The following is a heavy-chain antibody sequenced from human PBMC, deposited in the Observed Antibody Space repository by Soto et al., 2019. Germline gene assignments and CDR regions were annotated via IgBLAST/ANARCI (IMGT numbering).Heavy chain of an antibody. D-gene: IGHD5-18*01. J-gene: IGHJ6*04. Sequence: SETLSLTCTVAGGSISSSSYYRGWIRQPPGKGLEWIGSIYYSGSTYYNPSLKSRVTISVDTSKNQFSLKLSSVTAADTAVYYCVCFFPGEYGFGFTFSGLDFWVKGTTVTVSP. CDR1: GGSISSSSYY. CDR2: IYYSGST. V-gene: IGHV4-39*01. CDR3: VCFFPGEYGFGFTFSGLDF.